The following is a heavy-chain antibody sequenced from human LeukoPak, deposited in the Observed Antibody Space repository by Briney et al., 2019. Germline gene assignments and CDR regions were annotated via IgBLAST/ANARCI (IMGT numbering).Heavy chain of an antibody. V-gene: IGHV4-31*03. J-gene: IGHJ6*02. CDR3: TRDPKYRGYGTGMDV. CDR2: IYYSGHT. D-gene: IGHD5-12*01. CDR1: GASINSDTYY. Sequence: SETLSLTCNVSGASINSDTYYWTWVCQHPGQGLEWIGYIYYSGHTYYNPSLNSRASISIDTSKDQFSLMLRSVTAADTAVYYCTRDPKYRGYGTGMDVWGQGTTVTVSS.